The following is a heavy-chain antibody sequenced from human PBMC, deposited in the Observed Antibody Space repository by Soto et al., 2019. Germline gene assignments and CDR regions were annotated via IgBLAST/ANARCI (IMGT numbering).Heavy chain of an antibody. CDR2: ISSSGSAV. D-gene: IGHD3-16*02. CDR1: GFSFSTYE. CDR3: VRPYKVSSLYWYFDL. Sequence: HPGGSLRLSCAASGFSFSTYEMNWVRQAPGKGLEWVSYISSSGSAVYYADSVKGRFAISRDNAKNSLYLQMNSLRAEDTAVYYCVRPYKVSSLYWYFDLWGRGTLVTV. J-gene: IGHJ2*01. V-gene: IGHV3-48*03.